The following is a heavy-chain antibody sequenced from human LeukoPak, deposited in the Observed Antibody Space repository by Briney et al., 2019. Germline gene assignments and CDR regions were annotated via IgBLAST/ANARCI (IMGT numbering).Heavy chain of an antibody. CDR3: ARDRRGHPWTYDILPGAWFDP. Sequence: SETLSLTCTVFGGSISTNYWGWIRQPPGKGLEWIGSIYYSGSTYYNPSLTSRVTISVDTSKNQFSLKLSSVTAADTAVYYCARDRRGHPWTYDILPGAWFDPWGQGTLVTVSS. V-gene: IGHV4-39*07. CDR1: GGSISTNY. D-gene: IGHD3-9*01. J-gene: IGHJ5*02. CDR2: IYYSGST.